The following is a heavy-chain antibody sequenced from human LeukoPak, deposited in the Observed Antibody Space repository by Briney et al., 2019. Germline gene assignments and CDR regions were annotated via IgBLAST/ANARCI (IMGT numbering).Heavy chain of an antibody. V-gene: IGHV3-7*04. Sequence: GGSLRLSCAASGFTFSSYAMTWVRQAPGKGLEWVANIKQDGSEKYYVDSVKGRFTISRDNAKNSLYLQMNSLRAEDTAVYYCARARYCSGGTCRMWDYWGQGTLVTVSS. CDR1: GFTFSSYA. J-gene: IGHJ4*02. CDR3: ARARYCSGGTCRMWDY. CDR2: IKQDGSEK. D-gene: IGHD2-15*01.